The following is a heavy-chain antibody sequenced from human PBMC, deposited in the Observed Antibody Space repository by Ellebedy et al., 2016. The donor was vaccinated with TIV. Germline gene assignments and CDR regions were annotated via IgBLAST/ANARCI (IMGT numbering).Heavy chain of an antibody. CDR2: IYYSGNT. CDR1: GGSISSRNYY. D-gene: IGHD3-22*01. J-gene: IGHJ4*02. V-gene: IGHV4-39*07. Sequence: MPGGSLRLSCTVSGGSISSRNYYWGWIRQPPGKGLEWIGRIYYSGNTYYNPSLKSRVTMSVDTSKNQFSLKLSSVTAADTAVYYCARHSSPPMIVVVGIDHWGQGTLVTVSS. CDR3: ARHSSPPMIVVVGIDH.